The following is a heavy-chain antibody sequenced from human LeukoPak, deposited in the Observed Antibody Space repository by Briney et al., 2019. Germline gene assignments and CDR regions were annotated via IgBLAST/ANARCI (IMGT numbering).Heavy chain of an antibody. V-gene: IGHV4-39*07. D-gene: IGHD3-22*01. J-gene: IGHJ4*02. Sequence: PSETLSLTCSVSGGSISNINYYWGWIRQPPGKGLEWIGEINHSGSTNYNPSLKSRVTISVDTSKNQFSLKLSSVTAADAAVYYCAREKIVVIARRHFDYWGQGTLVTVSS. CDR2: INHSGST. CDR3: AREKIVVIARRHFDY. CDR1: GGSISNINYY.